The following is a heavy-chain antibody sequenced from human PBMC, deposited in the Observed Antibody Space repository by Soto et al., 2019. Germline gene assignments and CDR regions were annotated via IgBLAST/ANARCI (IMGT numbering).Heavy chain of an antibody. J-gene: IGHJ6*02. D-gene: IGHD2-15*01. CDR3: ASHFTGVLVLGTSPPGGDNYGWDV. CDR1: GGTFSRYT. V-gene: IGHV1-69*02. Sequence: QVQLVQSGAEVKKPGSSVKVSCKASGGTFSRYTFTWVRQAPGQGLEWMGRIIPIVDIPNYAQNFQGRVTVNADNSTSTAYMELSSLTSDDTAVYYCASHFTGVLVLGTSPPGGDNYGWDVWGQGTTVSVS. CDR2: IIPIVDIP.